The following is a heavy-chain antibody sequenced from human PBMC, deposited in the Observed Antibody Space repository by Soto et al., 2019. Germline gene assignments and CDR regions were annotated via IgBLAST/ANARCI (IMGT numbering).Heavy chain of an antibody. CDR2: IHTSGAA. D-gene: IGHD3-22*01. J-gene: IGHJ3*01. CDR1: GGSIAGYS. V-gene: IGHV4-59*01. Sequence: PSETLSLTCTVSGGSIAGYSWSWIRQPPGKGLEWIGYIHTSGAAKYRSSLKSRLDISVDTSKNQFSLILTSVTAADTAVYYCARVLVKARYDRSGDDSFDVWGQGTMVTVSS. CDR3: ARVLVKARYDRSGDDSFDV.